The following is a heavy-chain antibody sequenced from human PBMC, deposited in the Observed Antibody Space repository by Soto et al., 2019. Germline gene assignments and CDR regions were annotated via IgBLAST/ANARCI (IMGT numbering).Heavy chain of an antibody. CDR3: AKEAEENENVPIPGDN. CDR1: GFSFRNYA. D-gene: IGHD3-10*01. Sequence: EVQLLESGGGLVQPGGSLRLSCAASGFSFRNYAMTWVRQAPGKGLEWVSGLSGSGTMRYYADSVRGRFIISRDNAKNTLFLQMDNLRGEDSAVYYCAKEAEENENVPIPGDNWGQGTPVTVSS. CDR2: LSGSGTMR. J-gene: IGHJ4*02. V-gene: IGHV3-23*01.